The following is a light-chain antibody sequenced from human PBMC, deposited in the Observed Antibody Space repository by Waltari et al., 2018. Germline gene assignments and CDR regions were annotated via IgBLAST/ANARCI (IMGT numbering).Light chain of an antibody. Sequence: QSVLTQPPSVSGAPGQRVTISCTGNSSNFGAGYDVHWYQRLPGRAPKLLIKENRKRPSGVPDRFSGSKSGTSASLAITGLQAEDEAHYYCQSFDTSLGGSVFGTGTKVSVL. J-gene: IGLJ1*01. CDR2: ENR. CDR1: SSNFGAGYD. CDR3: QSFDTSLGGSV. V-gene: IGLV1-40*01.